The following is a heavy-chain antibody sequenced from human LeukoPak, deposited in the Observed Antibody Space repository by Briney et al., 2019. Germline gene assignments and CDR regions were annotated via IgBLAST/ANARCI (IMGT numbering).Heavy chain of an antibody. J-gene: IGHJ4*02. V-gene: IGHV3-30*02. D-gene: IGHD2-2*01. CDR3: AKDRCSSTSCSYFDY. Sequence: GGSLRLSCAASGFTFSSYGMHWVRQAPGKGLEWVAFIRYDGSNKYYADSVKGRFTISRDNSKNTLYLQMNSLRAEDTAVYYCAKDRCSSTSCSYFDYWGQGTLVTVSS. CDR1: GFTFSSYG. CDR2: IRYDGSNK.